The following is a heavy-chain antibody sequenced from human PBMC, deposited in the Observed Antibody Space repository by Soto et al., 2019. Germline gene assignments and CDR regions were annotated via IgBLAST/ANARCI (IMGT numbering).Heavy chain of an antibody. CDR3: ARAKKYGDFWSGYPNYFDY. Sequence: SDTLSLTCAVSSGSISSSNWWSWVRQPPGKGLEWIGEIYHSGSTNYNPSLKSRVTISVDKSKNQFSLKLSSVTAADTAVYYCARAKKYGDFWSGYPNYFDYWGQGTLVTVSS. CDR1: SGSISSSNW. CDR2: IYHSGST. J-gene: IGHJ4*02. D-gene: IGHD3-3*01. V-gene: IGHV4-4*02.